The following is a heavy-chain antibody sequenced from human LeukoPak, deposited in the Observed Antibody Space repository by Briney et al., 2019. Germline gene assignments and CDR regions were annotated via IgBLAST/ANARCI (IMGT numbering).Heavy chain of an antibody. V-gene: IGHV4-59*01. J-gene: IGHJ4*02. CDR2: IYYSGTT. D-gene: IGHD7-27*01. CDR1: GGSISSDY. CDR3: ARGADWGSPDY. Sequence: SETLSLTCTVSGGSISSDYWSWIRQSPGKGLEWIGYIYYSGTTSYNPSLKSRVTISLDTSKNQFSLKLSSVTAADAAVYYCARGADWGSPDYWGQGTLVTVSS.